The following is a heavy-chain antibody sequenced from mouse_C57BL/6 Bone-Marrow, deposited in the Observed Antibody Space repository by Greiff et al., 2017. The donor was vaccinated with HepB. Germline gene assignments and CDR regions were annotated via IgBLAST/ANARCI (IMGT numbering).Heavy chain of an antibody. CDR3: ARDPVVAHWYFDV. Sequence: EVKLVESEGGLVQPGSSMKLSCTASGFTFSDYYMAWVRQVPEKGLEWVANINYDGSSTYYLDSLKSRFIISRDNAKNILYLQMSSLKSEDTATYYCARDPVVAHWYFDVWGTGTTVTVSS. D-gene: IGHD1-1*01. V-gene: IGHV5-16*01. CDR1: GFTFSDYY. CDR2: INYDGSST. J-gene: IGHJ1*03.